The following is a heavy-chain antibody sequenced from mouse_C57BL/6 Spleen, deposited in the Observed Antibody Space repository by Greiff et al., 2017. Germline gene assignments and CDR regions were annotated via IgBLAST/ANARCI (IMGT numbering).Heavy chain of an antibody. V-gene: IGHV1-15*01. CDR3: TRRAVVAHFDY. CDR2: IDPETGGT. J-gene: IGHJ2*01. D-gene: IGHD1-1*01. CDR1: GYTFTDYE. Sequence: VQLQQSGAELVRPGASVTLSCKASGYTFTDYEMHWVKQTPVHGLEWLGAIDPETGGTAYNQKFKGKAILTAAKSSSTAYMELRSLTSEDSAVYYCTRRAVVAHFDYWGQVTTLTVA.